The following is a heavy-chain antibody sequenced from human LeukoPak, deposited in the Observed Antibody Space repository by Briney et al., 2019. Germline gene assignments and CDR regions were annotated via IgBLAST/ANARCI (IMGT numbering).Heavy chain of an antibody. CDR1: SCSINSYY. CDR3: ARVGYWSGGSCRSGP. CDR2: ISNSGTT. J-gene: IGHJ5*02. Sequence: SENLSLTSTVYSCSINSYYWSWIRQPPGHGLEGIVYISNSGTTNYNHSLKSRVTITVDTSKNKFSLDLSSVTAAETAVYYCARVGYWSGGSCRSGPWGQGTLVTVS. V-gene: IGHV4-59*01. D-gene: IGHD2-15*01.